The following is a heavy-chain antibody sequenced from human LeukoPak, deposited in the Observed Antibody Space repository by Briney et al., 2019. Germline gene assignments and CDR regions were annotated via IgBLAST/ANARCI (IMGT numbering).Heavy chain of an antibody. CDR3: ASTKNVLRFLEWLLPLDY. D-gene: IGHD3-3*01. CDR2: IYHSGST. Sequence: PSETLSLTCTVSGGSISSGGYYWSWIRQPPGKGLEWIGYIYHSGSTYYNPSLKSRVTISVDRSKNQFSLKLSSVTAADTAVYYCASTKNVLRFLEWLLPLDYWGQGTLVTVSS. J-gene: IGHJ4*02. V-gene: IGHV4-30-2*01. CDR1: GGSISSGGYY.